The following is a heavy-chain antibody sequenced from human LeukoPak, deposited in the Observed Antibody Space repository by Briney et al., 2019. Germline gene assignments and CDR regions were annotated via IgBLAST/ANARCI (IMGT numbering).Heavy chain of an antibody. J-gene: IGHJ4*02. CDR3: ARGGLDSNYFDS. CDR1: GGAFSGYY. V-gene: IGHV4-34*01. D-gene: IGHD4-11*01. Sequence: SETLSLTCVVDGGAFSGYYWTWIRQPPGKGLEWIGEINDSGSTKYMPSLKSRVTILVDPSKNQVSLKVNSVTAADTAVYYCARGGLDSNYFDSWGQGVLLTVSS. CDR2: INDSGST.